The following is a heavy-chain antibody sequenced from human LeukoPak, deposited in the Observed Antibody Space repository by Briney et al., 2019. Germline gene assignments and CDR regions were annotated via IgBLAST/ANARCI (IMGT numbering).Heavy chain of an antibody. J-gene: IGHJ5*02. CDR3: ARVLTGSWDWFDP. V-gene: IGHV3-74*01. D-gene: IGHD2-8*02. CDR2: INSDGSRT. CDR1: KFSFSAYW. Sequence: GGSLRLSCAASKFSFSAYWMHWVRQAPGKGLVWVSRINSDGSRTNYADSVKGRFTISRDNAKNTLYLQMDSLRAEDTAVYYCARVLTGSWDWFDPWGQGTLVTVSS.